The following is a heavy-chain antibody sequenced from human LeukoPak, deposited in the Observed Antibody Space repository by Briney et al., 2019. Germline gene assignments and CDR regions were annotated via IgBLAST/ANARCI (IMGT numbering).Heavy chain of an antibody. CDR3: ASPVVTPAFDI. CDR1: GGPISSNDYY. V-gene: IGHV4-39*01. Sequence: SETLSLTCTVSGGPISSNDYYWGWIRQPPGKGLEWIGSIHYSGSTHYNSSLMSRVTISEDTSKNQFSLKLSSVTAADTAVYYCASPVVTPAFDIWGQGTMVTVSS. J-gene: IGHJ3*02. CDR2: IHYSGST. D-gene: IGHD4-23*01.